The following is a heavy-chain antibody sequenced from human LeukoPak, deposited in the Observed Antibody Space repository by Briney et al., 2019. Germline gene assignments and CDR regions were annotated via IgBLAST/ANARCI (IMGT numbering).Heavy chain of an antibody. D-gene: IGHD3-3*01. CDR1: GYTFTGYY. V-gene: IGHV1-2*02. CDR2: INPNSGGT. Sequence: GASVKVSCKASGYTFTGYYIHWVRQAPGQGLEWMGWINPNSGGTNYAQKFQGRVTMIRDTSISTAYMELSRLRSDDTAVYYCARASNYDFWSLADYYMDVWGKGTTVTVSS. J-gene: IGHJ6*03. CDR3: ARASNYDFWSLADYYMDV.